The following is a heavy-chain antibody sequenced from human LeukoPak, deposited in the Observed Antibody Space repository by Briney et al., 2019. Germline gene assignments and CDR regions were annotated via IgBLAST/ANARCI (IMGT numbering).Heavy chain of an antibody. CDR1: GFIFSDYS. Sequence: GGSLRLSCVASGFIFSDYSMDWVRQAPGKGLEWVSSIFPSGGEIHYADSVRGRFTISRDNSKSTLSLQMNSLRAEDTAIYYCAAYRQVLLPFESWGQGTLVTVSS. V-gene: IGHV3-21*04. CDR2: IFPSGGEI. J-gene: IGHJ4*02. CDR3: AAYRQVLLPFES. D-gene: IGHD2-8*02.